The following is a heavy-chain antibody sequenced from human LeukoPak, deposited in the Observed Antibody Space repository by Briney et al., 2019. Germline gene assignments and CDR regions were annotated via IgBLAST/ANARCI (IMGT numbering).Heavy chain of an antibody. CDR3: ARPLIVVVPAAMGSDAFDI. J-gene: IGHJ3*02. CDR1: GGSISSGSYY. D-gene: IGHD2-2*01. CDR2: IYYSGST. V-gene: IGHV4-39*01. Sequence: SETLSLTCTVSGGSISSGSYYWVWIRQPPGKGLEWIGSIYYSGSTYYNPSLKSRVTISVDTSKNQFSLKLSSVTAADTAVYYCARPLIVVVPAAMGSDAFDIWGQGTMVTVSS.